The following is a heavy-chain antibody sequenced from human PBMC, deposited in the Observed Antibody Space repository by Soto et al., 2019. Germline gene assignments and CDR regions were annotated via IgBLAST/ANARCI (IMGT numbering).Heavy chain of an antibody. J-gene: IGHJ6*03. CDR3: ARRWDSRPPYYYYYMDV. D-gene: IGHD1-26*01. Sequence: TLSLTCTVSGGSISSGGYYWSWIRQHPGKGLEWIGYIYYSGSTYYNPSLKSRVTISVDTSKNQFSLKLSSVTAADTAVYYCARRWDSRPPYYYYYMDVWGKGTTVTVSS. CDR2: IYYSGST. CDR1: GGSISSGGYY. V-gene: IGHV4-31*03.